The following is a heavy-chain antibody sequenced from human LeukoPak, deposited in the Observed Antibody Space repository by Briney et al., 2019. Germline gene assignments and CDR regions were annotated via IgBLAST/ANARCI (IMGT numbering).Heavy chain of an antibody. CDR3: ARDSYYYGSGSSHCLDY. CDR1: GFTFSSYW. Sequence: PGGSLRPSCAASGFTFSSYWMHWVRQAPGKGLVWVSRISSDGSSISYADSVKGRFTISRDNAKNTLYLQMNSLRAEDTAVYYCARDSYYYGSGSSHCLDYWGQGTLVTVSS. V-gene: IGHV3-74*01. CDR2: ISSDGSSI. J-gene: IGHJ4*02. D-gene: IGHD3-10*01.